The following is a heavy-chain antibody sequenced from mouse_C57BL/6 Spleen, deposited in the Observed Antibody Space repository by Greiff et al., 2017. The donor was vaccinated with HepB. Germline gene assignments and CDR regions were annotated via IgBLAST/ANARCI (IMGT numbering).Heavy chain of an antibody. CDR2: IYPRSGNT. V-gene: IGHV1-81*01. J-gene: IGHJ2*01. D-gene: IGHD4-1*01. Sequence: VHLVESGAELARPGASVKLSCKASGYTFTSYGISWVKQRTGQGLEWIGEIYPRSGNTYYNEKFKGKATLTADKSSSTAYMELRSLTSEDSAVYFCARRDWEWDYWGQGTTLTVSS. CDR3: ARRDWEWDY. CDR1: GYTFTSYG.